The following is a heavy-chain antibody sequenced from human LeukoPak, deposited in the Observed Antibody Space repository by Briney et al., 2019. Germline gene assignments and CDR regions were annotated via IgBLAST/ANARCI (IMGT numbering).Heavy chain of an antibody. CDR2: INHSGST. CDR3: ARAPWFGGYGMDV. V-gene: IGHV4-34*01. J-gene: IGHJ6*02. Sequence: SETLSLTCAVYGGSFSGYYWSWIRQPPGKGLEWIGEINHSGSTNYNPSLKSRVTISVDTSKNQFSLKLSSVTAADTAVYYCARAPWFGGYGMDVWGQGTTVTVSS. D-gene: IGHD3-10*01. CDR1: GGSFSGYY.